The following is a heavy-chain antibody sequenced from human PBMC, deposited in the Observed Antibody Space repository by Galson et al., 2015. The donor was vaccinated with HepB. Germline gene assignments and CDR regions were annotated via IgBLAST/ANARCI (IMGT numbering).Heavy chain of an antibody. CDR3: ARLPTYYYYDVDV. J-gene: IGHJ6*02. CDR1: GFTFSSYA. Sequence: SLRLSCAASGFTFSSYAMSWVRQAPGKGLEWVSAISGSGGTTYYADSVKGRFTISRDNSKNTLFLQMNSLRTEDTAVHYCARLPTYYYYDVDVWGQGTTVTVSS. CDR2: ISGSGGTT. V-gene: IGHV3-23*01.